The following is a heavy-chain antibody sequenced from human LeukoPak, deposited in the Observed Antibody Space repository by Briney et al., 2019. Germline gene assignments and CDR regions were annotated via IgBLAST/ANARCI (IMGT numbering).Heavy chain of an antibody. D-gene: IGHD3-10*01. V-gene: IGHV1-18*01. J-gene: IGHJ3*02. Sequence: ASVPVSCKASGYTFTSYGISWVRQAPGQGLEWMGWISAYNGNTNYAQKLQGRVTMTTDTSTSTAYMELRSLRSDDTAVYYCARGGPSYGSGSDAFDIWGQGTMVTVSS. CDR2: ISAYNGNT. CDR1: GYTFTSYG. CDR3: ARGGPSYGSGSDAFDI.